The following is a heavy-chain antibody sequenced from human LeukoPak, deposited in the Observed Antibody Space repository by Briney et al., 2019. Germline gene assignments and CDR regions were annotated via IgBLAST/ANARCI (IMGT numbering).Heavy chain of an antibody. V-gene: IGHV3-48*03. Sequence: GGSLRLSCAASGFTFSSYEVNWVRQAPGKGLEWVSYISSSGSTIYYADSVKGRFTISRDNAKNSLYLQMNSLRAEDTAVYYCARGGDYSAGDYWGQGTLVTVSS. J-gene: IGHJ4*02. CDR2: ISSSGSTI. CDR3: ARGGDYSAGDY. CDR1: GFTFSSYE. D-gene: IGHD4-11*01.